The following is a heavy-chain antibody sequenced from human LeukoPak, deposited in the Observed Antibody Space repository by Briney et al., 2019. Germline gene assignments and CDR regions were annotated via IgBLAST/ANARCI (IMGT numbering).Heavy chain of an antibody. Sequence: PSETLSLTCTVSGASISSYYWSWVRQPAGEGLEWIGRIYTSGSTNYKPSLKSRVTISVDTSKNQFSLKLSSVTAADTAVYYCARIRGSSEDYDILTGYYFPDAFDIWGQGTMVTVSS. J-gene: IGHJ3*02. V-gene: IGHV4-4*07. CDR2: IYTSGST. CDR1: GASISSYY. CDR3: ARIRGSSEDYDILTGYYFPDAFDI. D-gene: IGHD3-9*01.